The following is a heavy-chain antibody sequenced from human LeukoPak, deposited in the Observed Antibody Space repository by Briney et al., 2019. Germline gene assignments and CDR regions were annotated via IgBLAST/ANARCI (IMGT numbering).Heavy chain of an antibody. J-gene: IGHJ4*02. CDR1: GASISSYY. Sequence: SETLSLTYTVSGASISSYYWSWIRQPAGKGLEWIGRLYSSGIINYNPSLKSRVTISVDTSKNQFSLELSSVTAADTAVYYCARGSAYYYGSGRSIDYWGQGTLVTVSS. CDR3: ARGSAYYYGSGRSIDY. D-gene: IGHD3-10*01. V-gene: IGHV4-4*07. CDR2: LYSSGII.